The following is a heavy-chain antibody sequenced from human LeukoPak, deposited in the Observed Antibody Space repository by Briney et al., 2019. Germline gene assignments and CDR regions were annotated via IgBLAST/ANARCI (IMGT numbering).Heavy chain of an antibody. CDR1: DGSISSYY. Sequence: PSETLSLTCTVSDGSISSYYWSWIRQPPGKGLEWIGYIYYSGSTNYNPSLKSRVTISVDTSKNQFSLKLSSVTAADTAVYYCASTSSYSSSWPYYYYYYMDVWGKGITVTVSS. CDR3: ASTSSYSSSWPYYYYYYMDV. CDR2: IYYSGST. D-gene: IGHD6-13*01. V-gene: IGHV4-59*01. J-gene: IGHJ6*03.